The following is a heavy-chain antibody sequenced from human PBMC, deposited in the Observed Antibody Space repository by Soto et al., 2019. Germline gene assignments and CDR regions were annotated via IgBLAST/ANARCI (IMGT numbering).Heavy chain of an antibody. V-gene: IGHV4-39*01. CDR2: IYYTGSP. D-gene: IGHD6-6*01. J-gene: IGHJ4*02. Sequence: SETLSLTCTVSGGSISRSGYFWGWIRRPPGKGLEWIGSIYYTGSPYYSPSVKSRVSISGDTSKNQFSLKLTSVTAADTAVYYCARHMTLGSSSCFDYWGQGALVTVSS. CDR1: GGSISRSGYF. CDR3: ARHMTLGSSSCFDY.